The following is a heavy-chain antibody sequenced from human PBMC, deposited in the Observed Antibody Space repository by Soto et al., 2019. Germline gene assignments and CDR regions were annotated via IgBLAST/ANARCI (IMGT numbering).Heavy chain of an antibody. CDR1: GGTFSSYT. D-gene: IGHD3-10*01. J-gene: IGHJ6*02. V-gene: IGHV1-69*02. CDR3: ERFRGSYGMDV. Sequence: QVQLVQSGAEVKKPGSSVKVSCKGSGGTFSSYTISWVRQAPGQGLEWMGRIIPILGIANHAQKFQGRVTXTXYKSTSTAYMELSSLSSENTAVYYCERFRGSYGMDVWGQGTTVTVSS. CDR2: IIPILGIA.